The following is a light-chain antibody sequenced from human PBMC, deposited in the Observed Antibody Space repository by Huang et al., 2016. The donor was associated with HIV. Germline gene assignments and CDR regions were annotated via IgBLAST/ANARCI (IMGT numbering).Light chain of an antibody. Sequence: EVVLTQSPATLSLSPGERATLSCRASQSVNISLAWYQQKPGQAPRLLIYEASKRAAGIPARFSGSGSGTHFTLTISSLEAEDFAVYYCQQRTNWPAVTFGGGTKVEI. CDR3: QQRTNWPAVT. V-gene: IGKV3-11*01. J-gene: IGKJ4*01. CDR2: EAS. CDR1: QSVNIS.